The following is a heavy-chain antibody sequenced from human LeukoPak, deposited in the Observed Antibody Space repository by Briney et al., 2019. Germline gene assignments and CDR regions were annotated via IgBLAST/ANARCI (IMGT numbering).Heavy chain of an antibody. Sequence: PSQTLSLTCTVSAGSTSSGDYYWGWIRQPPGKGLEWIGYIYYSGSTYYNPSLKSRVTISVDTSKDQFSLKLSSVTAADTAVYYCAREGTGITNFGVVMAAENENRYGMDVWGQGTTVTVSS. J-gene: IGHJ6*02. D-gene: IGHD3-3*01. CDR3: AREGTGITNFGVVMAAENENRYGMDV. CDR2: IYYSGST. CDR1: AGSTSSGDYY. V-gene: IGHV4-30-4*01.